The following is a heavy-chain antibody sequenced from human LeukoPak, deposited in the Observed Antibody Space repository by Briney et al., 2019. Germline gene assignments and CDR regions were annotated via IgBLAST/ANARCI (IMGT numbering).Heavy chain of an antibody. Sequence: PSETLSLTCTVSGGSVSSGSYYWSWIRQPPGKGLEWIGYISYSGSTNYNPSLKSRVTITEDTSKNQFSLKLSSVTAADTAVYYCAREYGGNSGLYYFDSWGQGTLVPVSS. CDR2: ISYSGST. CDR3: AREYGGNSGLYYFDS. D-gene: IGHD4-23*01. J-gene: IGHJ4*02. V-gene: IGHV4-61*01. CDR1: GGSVSSGSYY.